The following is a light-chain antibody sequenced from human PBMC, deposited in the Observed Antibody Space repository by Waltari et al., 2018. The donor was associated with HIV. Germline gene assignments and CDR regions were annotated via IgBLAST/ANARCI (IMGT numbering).Light chain of an antibody. CDR3: AAWDDSLNGVV. Sequence: QSVLTQPPPVSGTPGQRVTISCSGSNSNIGSNTVNWYQQLPGTAPKLLIYNNKQRPSGVPDRISGSKSGTSASLAISGLQSEDEADYYCAAWDDSLNGVVFGGGTKLTVL. CDR2: NNK. J-gene: IGLJ2*01. V-gene: IGLV1-44*01. CDR1: NSNIGSNT.